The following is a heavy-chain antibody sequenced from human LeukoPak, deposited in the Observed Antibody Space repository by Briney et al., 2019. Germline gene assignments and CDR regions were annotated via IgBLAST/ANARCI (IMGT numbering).Heavy chain of an antibody. CDR1: GFTFSSYE. CDR3: VRDRFLTGFKDI. Sequence: GGSLRLSCAASGFTFSSYEMNWVRQAPGKGLEWVSYISSSGSSISYADSVKGRFTISRDNAKNSLYLQMNSLRAEDTAVYYCVRDRFLTGFKDIWGQGTMVTVSS. J-gene: IGHJ3*02. CDR2: ISSSGSSI. V-gene: IGHV3-48*03. D-gene: IGHD3-9*01.